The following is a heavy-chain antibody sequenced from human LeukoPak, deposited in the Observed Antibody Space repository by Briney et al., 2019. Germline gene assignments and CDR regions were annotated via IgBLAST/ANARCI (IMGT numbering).Heavy chain of an antibody. CDR3: TTDPSGTISDY. D-gene: IGHD3-9*01. V-gene: IGHV3-15*01. Sequence: PGGSLRLSCAVSGFSFSHSWMKWVRQAPGKGLEWVGRIKCKNDGGTTDYAAPVKGRFTFSRDDSKNTLYLQMNSLKTEDTAVYFCTTDPSGTISDYWSQGTLVTVSS. CDR2: IKCKNDGGTT. J-gene: IGHJ4*02. CDR1: GFSFSHSW.